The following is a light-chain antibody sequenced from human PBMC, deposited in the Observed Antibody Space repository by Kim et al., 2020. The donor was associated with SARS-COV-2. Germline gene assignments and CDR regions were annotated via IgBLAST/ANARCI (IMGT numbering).Light chain of an antibody. CDR2: DNI. Sequence: QSVLTQPPSVSAAPGQKVTISCSGSSSNIGNNYVSWYQQLPGTAPKLLIYDNIKRPSGIPDQFSASKTGTSATLAVTGLQTADEADYYCATWDSSLSAVVFGGGTQLTVL. J-gene: IGLJ2*01. CDR1: SSNIGNNY. V-gene: IGLV1-51*01. CDR3: ATWDSSLSAVV.